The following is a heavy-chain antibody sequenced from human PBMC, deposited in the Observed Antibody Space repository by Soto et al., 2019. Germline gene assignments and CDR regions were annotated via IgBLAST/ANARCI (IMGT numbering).Heavy chain of an antibody. J-gene: IGHJ4*01. Sequence: QVQVVQSGAEVKKPESSVKVSCQPSGGTFNTYTVNWVRLAPGNGLEWMGRFIPILDMANYAQKFQDRVTIPADRSTFTAYMELNSLTSDDTAVYYCAITYCRDKSCPRDVDCWGPGPRVTVSS. CDR1: GGTFNTYT. CDR2: FIPILDMA. V-gene: IGHV1-69*02. D-gene: IGHD2-21*01. CDR3: AITYCRDKSCPRDVDC.